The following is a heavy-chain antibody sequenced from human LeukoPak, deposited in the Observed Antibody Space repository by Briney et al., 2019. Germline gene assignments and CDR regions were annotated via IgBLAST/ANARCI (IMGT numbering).Heavy chain of an antibody. CDR1: GFTFSSYS. J-gene: IGHJ4*02. V-gene: IGHV3-21*01. D-gene: IGHD1-14*01. CDR3: ARGTLPEEPYYFDY. Sequence: GGSLRLSCAASGFTFSSYSMNWVRQAPGKGLEWVSSISSSSSYIYYADSVKGRFTISRDNAKNSLYLQMNSLRAEDTAVYYCARGTLPEEPYYFDYWGQGTLVTVSS. CDR2: ISSSSSYI.